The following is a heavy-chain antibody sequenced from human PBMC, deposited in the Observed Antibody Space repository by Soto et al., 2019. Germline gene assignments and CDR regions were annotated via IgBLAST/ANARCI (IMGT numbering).Heavy chain of an antibody. D-gene: IGHD2-8*01. J-gene: IGHJ5*02. CDR2: TSHDGVT. Sequence: SETLSLACADSSGSIHNAFWSRWVRQSPGKGLEWIGETSHDGVTNYNPSLEGRVTISIDKSKNQFYLDLNSVTAADTAMYYCARNGDCTPPGCIVDWFDPWGPGTLVTVS. CDR1: SGSIHNAFW. V-gene: IGHV4-4*02. CDR3: ARNGDCTPPGCIVDWFDP.